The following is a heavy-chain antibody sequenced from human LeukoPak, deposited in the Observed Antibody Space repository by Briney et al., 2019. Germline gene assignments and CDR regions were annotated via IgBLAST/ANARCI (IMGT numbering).Heavy chain of an antibody. J-gene: IGHJ4*02. V-gene: IGHV3-21*01. CDR2: ISRSSSYI. CDR1: GFTFSSYS. D-gene: IGHD3-10*01. Sequence: GGSLRLSCAASGFTFSSYSMNWVRQAPGKGLEWVSSISRSSSYIYYADSVKGRFTISRDNAKNSLYLQMNSLRAEDTAVYYCARMVRGVSYCFDYWGQGTLITVSS. CDR3: ARMVRGVSYCFDY.